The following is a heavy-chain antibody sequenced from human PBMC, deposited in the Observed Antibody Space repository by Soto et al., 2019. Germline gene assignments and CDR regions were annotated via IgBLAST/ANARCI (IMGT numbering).Heavy chain of an antibody. CDR1: GFTFNRYG. Sequence: GGSLRLSCVASGFTFNRYGIHWVRQAPGKGLEWVALISDDGSDKDYADSVKGRFTISRDNSKNTLYLQMNSLRVEDTAVYYCARGNYDFWSYYYYFDYWGQGTLVTVSS. CDR2: ISDDGSDK. CDR3: ARGNYDFWSYYYYFDY. V-gene: IGHV3-30*03. D-gene: IGHD3-3*01. J-gene: IGHJ4*02.